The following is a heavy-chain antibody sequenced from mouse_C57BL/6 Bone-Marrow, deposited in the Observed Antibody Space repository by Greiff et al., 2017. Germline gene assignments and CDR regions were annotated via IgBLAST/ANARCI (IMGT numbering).Heavy chain of an antibody. CDR3: ARPYYGNYGGFAY. CDR1: GYTFTDHT. V-gene: IGHV1-78*01. J-gene: IGHJ3*01. Sequence: VQLQQSDAELVKPGASVTISCKVSGYTFTDHTIHWMKQRPEQGLEWIGYIYPRDGSTKYNEKFKGMATLTADKSSSTAYMQLNSLTSDDSAVYFCARPYYGNYGGFAYWGQGTLVTVSA. CDR2: IYPRDGST. D-gene: IGHD2-10*01.